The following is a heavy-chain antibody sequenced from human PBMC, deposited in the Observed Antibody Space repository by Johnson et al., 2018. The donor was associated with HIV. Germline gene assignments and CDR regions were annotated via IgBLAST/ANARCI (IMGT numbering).Heavy chain of an antibody. D-gene: IGHD1-7*01. CDR1: GFTFSSYD. V-gene: IGHV3-13*01. Sequence: VQLVESGGGVVQPGRSLRLSCAASGFTFSSYDMHWVRQATGKGLEWVSAIGTAGDTYYPGSVKGRFTISRENAKNSLYLQMNSLRAGDTAVYYCAKGRSGTTASIDAFDIWGQGTMVTVSS. J-gene: IGHJ3*02. CDR3: AKGRSGTTASIDAFDI. CDR2: IGTAGDT.